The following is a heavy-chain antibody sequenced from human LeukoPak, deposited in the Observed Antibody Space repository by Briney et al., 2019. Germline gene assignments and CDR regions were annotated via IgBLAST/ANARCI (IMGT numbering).Heavy chain of an antibody. V-gene: IGHV4-59*01. J-gene: IGHJ3*02. D-gene: IGHD2-21*02. CDR2: IYYSGST. CDR3: ARGASRGDHERDAFDI. Sequence: SETLSLTCTVSGGSISSYYWSWIRQPPGKGLEWIGYIYYSGSTNYNPSLKSRVTISVDTSKNQVSLKLSSVTAADTAVYYCARGASRGDHERDAFDIWGQGTMVTVSS. CDR1: GGSISSYY.